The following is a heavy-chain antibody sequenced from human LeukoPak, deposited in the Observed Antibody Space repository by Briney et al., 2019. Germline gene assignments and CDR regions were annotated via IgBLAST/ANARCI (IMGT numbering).Heavy chain of an antibody. D-gene: IGHD3-10*01. CDR1: AGSVSSGTYY. V-gene: IGHV4-61*01. CDR3: ARVEWFGELSPFDI. CDR2: TYDSEST. J-gene: IGHJ3*02. Sequence: SETLSLTCTVSAGSVSSGTYYWSWLRHPPLEGLDGTGYTYDSESTNYNPSLKSRVTRSGDTSKNQLSLKLSSVPAADTAVYYCARVEWFGELSPFDIWGPGTMVTVSS.